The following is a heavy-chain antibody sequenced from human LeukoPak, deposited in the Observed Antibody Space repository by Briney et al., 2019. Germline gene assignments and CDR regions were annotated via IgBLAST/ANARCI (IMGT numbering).Heavy chain of an antibody. CDR1: GGTFSSYA. J-gene: IGHJ5*02. V-gene: IGHV1-69*05. CDR2: IIPIFGTA. CDR3: ARDMGSSGNWFDP. D-gene: IGHD6-6*01. Sequence: ASVKVSCKASGGTFSSYAISWVRQASGQGLEWMGGIIPIFGTANYAQKFQGRVTITTDESTSTAYMELSSLRSEDTAVYYCARDMGSSGNWFDPWGQGTLVTVSS.